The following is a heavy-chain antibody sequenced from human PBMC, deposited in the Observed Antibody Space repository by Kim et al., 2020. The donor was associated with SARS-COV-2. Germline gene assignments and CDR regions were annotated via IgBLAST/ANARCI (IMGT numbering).Heavy chain of an antibody. Sequence: GGSLRLSCAASGFTFSSYSMNWVRQAPGKGLEWVSSISSSSSYIYYADSVMGRFTISRDNAKNSLYLQMNSLRAEDTAVYYCARDETQYSSSWYGLYYYYGMDVWGQGTTVTVSS. CDR3: ARDETQYSSSWYGLYYYYGMDV. CDR1: GFTFSSYS. J-gene: IGHJ6*02. V-gene: IGHV3-21*01. CDR2: ISSSSSYI. D-gene: IGHD6-13*01.